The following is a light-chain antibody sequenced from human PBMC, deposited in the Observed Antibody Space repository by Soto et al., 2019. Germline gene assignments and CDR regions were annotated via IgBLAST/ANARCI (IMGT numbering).Light chain of an antibody. CDR1: SSDVGGYKY. Sequence: LTQPPSASGSPGQSVTISCTGTSSDVGGYKYVSWYQQHPGKAPKLMIYEVNKRPSGVPDRFSGSKSGNTASLTVSGLQAEDEADYYCSSSAGSNNLYVFGTGTKVTVL. J-gene: IGLJ1*01. CDR2: EVN. CDR3: SSSAGSNNLYV. V-gene: IGLV2-8*01.